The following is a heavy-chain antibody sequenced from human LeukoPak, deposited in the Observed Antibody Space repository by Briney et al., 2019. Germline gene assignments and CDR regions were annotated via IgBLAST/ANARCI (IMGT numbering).Heavy chain of an antibody. CDR2: TYYRSKWYN. V-gene: IGHV6-1*01. Sequence: SQTLSLTCAISGDSVSSNTAAWNWLRQSPSSGLEWLGRTYYRSKWYNDYAVSVKSRITINPDTSKNQFSLQLNSVTPEDTAVYYCARLTLNYFDYWGQGTLVTVSS. CDR3: ARLTLNYFDY. D-gene: IGHD1-14*01. CDR1: GDSVSSNTAA. J-gene: IGHJ4*02.